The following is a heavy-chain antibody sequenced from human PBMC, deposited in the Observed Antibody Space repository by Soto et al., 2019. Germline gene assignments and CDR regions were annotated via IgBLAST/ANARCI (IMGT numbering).Heavy chain of an antibody. V-gene: IGHV3-30-3*01. D-gene: IGHD1-1*01. J-gene: IGHJ6*02. Sequence: QVQLVESGGGVVQPGRSLRLSCAASGFTFSSYAMHWVRQAPGKGLEWVAVISYDGSNKYYADSVKGRFTISRDNSKNTLYLQMNSLRAEDTAVYYSARSNWASYYYYGMDVWGQGTTVTVSS. CDR3: ARSNWASYYYYGMDV. CDR1: GFTFSSYA. CDR2: ISYDGSNK.